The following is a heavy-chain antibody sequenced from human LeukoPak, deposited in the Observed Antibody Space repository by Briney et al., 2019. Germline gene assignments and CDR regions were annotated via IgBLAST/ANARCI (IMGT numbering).Heavy chain of an antibody. CDR1: GYTFTSYS. CDR3: ARDSYYYGSGSYYPDY. CDR2: ISAYNGNT. Sequence: ASVKVSCKASGYTFTSYSISWVRQAPGQGLEWMGWISAYNGNTNYAQKLQGRVTMTTDTSTSTAYMELRSLRSDDTAVYYCARDSYYYGSGSYYPDYWGQGTLVTVS. V-gene: IGHV1-18*04. J-gene: IGHJ4*02. D-gene: IGHD3-10*01.